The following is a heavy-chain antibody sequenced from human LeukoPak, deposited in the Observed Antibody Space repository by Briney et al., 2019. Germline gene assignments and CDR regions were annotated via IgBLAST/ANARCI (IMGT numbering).Heavy chain of an antibody. CDR1: GFTFSGYS. D-gene: IGHD4-11*01. Sequence: GGSLRLSCAASGFTFSGYSMNWVRQAPGKGLEWVSYISSSSTTIHYADSVKGRFTISRDNAKNSLYLQMNSLRAEDTAVYYCARGAPGLHYRSIDYWGQGTLVTASS. V-gene: IGHV3-48*01. CDR2: ISSSSTTI. J-gene: IGHJ4*02. CDR3: ARGAPGLHYRSIDY.